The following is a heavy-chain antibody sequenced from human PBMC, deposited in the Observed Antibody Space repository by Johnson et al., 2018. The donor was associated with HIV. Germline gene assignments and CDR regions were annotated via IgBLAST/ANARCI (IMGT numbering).Heavy chain of an antibody. CDR2: IRSKAYGGTT. CDR1: GFTFGDYA. V-gene: IGHV3-49*04. D-gene: IGHD1-26*01. CDR3: AKDARTRWELGDNVRGLLGLRWAM. J-gene: IGHJ1*01. Sequence: MQLVESGGGLVQPGRSLRLSCTASGFTFGDYAMSWVRQAPGKGLEWVGFIRSKAYGGTTEYAASVKGRFTISRDDSKSIAYLQMNSLKTEDTAVYYCAKDARTRWELGDNVRGLLGLRWAMWG.